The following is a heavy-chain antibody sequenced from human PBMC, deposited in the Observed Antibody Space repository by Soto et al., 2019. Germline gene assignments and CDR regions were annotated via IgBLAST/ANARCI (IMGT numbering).Heavy chain of an antibody. V-gene: IGHV2-70*01. CDR1: GFSLSTSGMC. Sequence: SGPTLVNPTQTLTLTCSFSGFSLSTSGMCVTWIRQPPGKALEWLALIDWDDDKYYSTSLKTRLTVSKDTSKNQVVLTMTNLDPVDTATYYCARTTVVRGLIITSHYYGMDVWGQGTTVTVSS. D-gene: IGHD3-10*01. CDR3: ARTTVVRGLIITSHYYGMDV. J-gene: IGHJ6*02. CDR2: IDWDDDK.